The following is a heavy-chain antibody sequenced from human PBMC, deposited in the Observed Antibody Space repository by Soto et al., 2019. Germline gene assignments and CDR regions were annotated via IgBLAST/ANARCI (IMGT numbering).Heavy chain of an antibody. CDR1: GYTFTSYD. CDR2: MNPNSGNT. CDR3: ARGSFTYYDFWSGRTNYYYYMDV. D-gene: IGHD3-3*01. J-gene: IGHJ6*03. Sequence: ASVKVSCKASGYTFTSYDINWVRQATGQGLEWMGWMNPNSGNTGYAQKFQGRVTMTRNTSISTAYMELSSLRSEDTAVYYCARGSFTYYDFWSGRTNYYYYMDVWGKGTTVTVS. V-gene: IGHV1-8*01.